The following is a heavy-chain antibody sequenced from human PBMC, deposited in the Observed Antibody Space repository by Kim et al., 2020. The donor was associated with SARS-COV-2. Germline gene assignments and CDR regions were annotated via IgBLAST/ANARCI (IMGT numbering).Heavy chain of an antibody. J-gene: IGHJ6*02. CDR3: ARDGVVVPAAIGGSNYYYYYGMDV. CDR2: IYNSGST. Sequence: SETLSLTCTVSGGSISSYYWSWIRQPAGKGLEWIGRIYNSGSTNYNPSLKSRVTMSVDTSKNQFSLKLSSVTAADTAVYYCARDGVVVPAAIGGSNYYYYYGMDVWGQGTTVTVSS. D-gene: IGHD2-2*01. V-gene: IGHV4-4*07. CDR1: GGSISSYY.